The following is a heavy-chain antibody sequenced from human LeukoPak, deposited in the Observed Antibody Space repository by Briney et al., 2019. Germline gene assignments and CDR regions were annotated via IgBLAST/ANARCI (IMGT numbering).Heavy chain of an antibody. J-gene: IGHJ4*02. V-gene: IGHV4-34*01. CDR1: GGSFSGYY. CDR3: ARVRGGWLCDY. CDR2: INHSGST. D-gene: IGHD3-22*01. Sequence: PSETLSLTCAVYGGSFSGYYWSWIRQPPGKGLEWIGEINHSGSTNYNPSLKSRVTISVDTSKNQFSLKLSSVTAADTAVYYCARVRGGWLCDYWGQGTLVTVSS.